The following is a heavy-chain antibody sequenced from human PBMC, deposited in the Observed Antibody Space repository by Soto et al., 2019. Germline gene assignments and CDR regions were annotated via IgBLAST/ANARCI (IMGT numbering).Heavy chain of an antibody. CDR3: ERLRTIAVAIY. J-gene: IGHJ4*02. D-gene: IGHD6-19*01. V-gene: IGHV4-34*01. CDR2: INHSGST. Sequence: SETLSLTCAVYGGSFSGYYWSWIRQPPGKGLEWIGEINHSGSTNYNPSLKSRVTISVDTSKNQFSLKLSSVTAADTAVYYCERLRTIAVAIYWGQGTLVTVSS. CDR1: GGSFSGYY.